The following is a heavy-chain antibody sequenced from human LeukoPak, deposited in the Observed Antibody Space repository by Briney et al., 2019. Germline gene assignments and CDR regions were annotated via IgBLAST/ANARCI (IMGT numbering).Heavy chain of an antibody. CDR1: GYTFTSYD. V-gene: IGHV1-8*01. CDR3: AAGITGEYFDY. D-gene: IGHD1-14*01. J-gene: IGHJ4*02. CDR2: MNPNSGNT. Sequence: PRASXKVSCKASGYTFTSYDINWVRQAPGQGLEWMGWMNPNSGNTGYAQKFQGRVTMTRNTSISTAYMELSSLRSEDTAVYYCAAGITGEYFDYWGQGTLVTVSS.